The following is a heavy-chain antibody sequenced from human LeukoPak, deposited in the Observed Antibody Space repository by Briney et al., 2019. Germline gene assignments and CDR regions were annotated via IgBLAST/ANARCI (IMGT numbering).Heavy chain of an antibody. D-gene: IGHD6-13*01. CDR3: ARVRYSSSWYRAYYYYMDV. CDR1: GFTFSSYG. CDR2: IRYDGSNK. J-gene: IGHJ6*03. Sequence: GSLRLSCAASGFTFSSYGMHWVRQAPGKGLEWVAFIRYDGSNKYYADSVKGRFTISRDNSKNTLYLQMNSLRAEDTAVYYCARVRYSSSWYRAYYYYMDVWGKGTTVTVSS. V-gene: IGHV3-30*02.